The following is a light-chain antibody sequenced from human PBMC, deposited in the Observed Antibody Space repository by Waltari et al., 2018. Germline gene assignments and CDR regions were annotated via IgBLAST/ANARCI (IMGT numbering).Light chain of an antibody. CDR1: QTISIY. Sequence: DIQMTQSPSSLSASVGDRVTITCRASQTISIYLNWYQQKPGKAPTLLIYGTSSLQSGVPSRFSGSGAETDFTLTISSLQPEDFATYYCQQSYSTPPWTFGQGTKVEIK. V-gene: IGKV1-39*01. CDR2: GTS. CDR3: QQSYSTPPWT. J-gene: IGKJ1*01.